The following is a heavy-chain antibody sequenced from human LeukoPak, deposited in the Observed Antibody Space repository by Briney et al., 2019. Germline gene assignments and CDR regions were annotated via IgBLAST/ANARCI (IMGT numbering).Heavy chain of an antibody. CDR1: GGSFSGYY. V-gene: IGHV4-34*01. CDR3: ASVYGDGIDY. D-gene: IGHD4-17*01. Sequence: KPSETLSLTCAVYGGSFSGYYWSWIRQPPGKGLEWIGEINHSESTNYNPSLKSRVTISVDTSKNQFSLKLSSVTAADTAVYYCASVYGDGIDYWGQGTLVTVSS. CDR2: INHSEST. J-gene: IGHJ4*02.